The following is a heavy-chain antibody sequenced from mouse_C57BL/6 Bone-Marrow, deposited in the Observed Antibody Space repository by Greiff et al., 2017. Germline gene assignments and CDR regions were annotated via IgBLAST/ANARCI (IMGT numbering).Heavy chain of an antibody. D-gene: IGHD1-1*01. CDR3: VRHDYYGSSRYAMDY. CDR1: GFSFNTYA. CDR2: IRSKSNNYAT. V-gene: IGHV10-1*01. J-gene: IGHJ4*01. Sequence: EVKLMESGGGLVQPKGSLKLSCAASGFSFNTYAMNWVRQAPGKGLEWVARIRSKSNNYATYYADSVKDRFTISRDDSESMLYLQLNNLKTEDTAMYYCVRHDYYGSSRYAMDYWGQGTSVTVSS.